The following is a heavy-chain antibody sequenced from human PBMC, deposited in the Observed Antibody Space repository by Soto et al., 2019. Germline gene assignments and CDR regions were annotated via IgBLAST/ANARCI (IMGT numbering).Heavy chain of an antibody. Sequence: GGSLRLSCAVSRFTFTNHRMTWARQAPGKGLEWVASINQAGSGKYYADSVKGRFTISRDNSKNTLYLQMNSLRAEDTAVYYCAKDSVGASGVSTYYYYGMDVWGQGTTVTVSS. CDR2: INQAGSGK. CDR1: RFTFTNHR. CDR3: AKDSVGASGVSTYYYYGMDV. D-gene: IGHD1-26*01. J-gene: IGHJ6*02. V-gene: IGHV3-7*03.